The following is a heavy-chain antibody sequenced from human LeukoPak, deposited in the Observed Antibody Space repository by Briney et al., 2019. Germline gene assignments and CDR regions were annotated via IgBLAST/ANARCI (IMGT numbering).Heavy chain of an antibody. CDR2: ISGSGGST. CDR1: GFTFSSYA. J-gene: IGHJ5*02. V-gene: IGHV3-23*01. CDR3: AKSGYSYGLGVWFDP. D-gene: IGHD5-18*01. Sequence: PGGSLRLSCAASGFTFSSYAMSWVRQAPGKGLEWVSAISGSGGSTYYADSVRGRFTISRDNSKNTLYLQMNSLRAEDTAVYYCAKSGYSYGLGVWFDPWGQGTLVTVSS.